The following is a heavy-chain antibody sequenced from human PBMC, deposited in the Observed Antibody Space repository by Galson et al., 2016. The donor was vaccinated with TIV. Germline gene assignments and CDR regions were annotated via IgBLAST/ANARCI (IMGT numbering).Heavy chain of an antibody. J-gene: IGHJ4*02. Sequence: VKVSCKVSGYIFTDRFIHWVRQAPGERPEWVGRVDPDNGETLYAEKFQGRVTMAADTSGDTAFMELSNLRSEDTAFFYCTTGGGSSRSYYFYFWGLGALVTVSS. CDR3: TTGGGSSRSYYFYF. V-gene: IGHV1-69-2*01. D-gene: IGHD5-12*01. CDR2: VDPDNGET. CDR1: GYIFTDRF.